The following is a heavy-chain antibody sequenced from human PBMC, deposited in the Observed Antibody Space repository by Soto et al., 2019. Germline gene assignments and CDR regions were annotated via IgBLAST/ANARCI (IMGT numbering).Heavy chain of an antibody. V-gene: IGHV1-69*01. J-gene: IGHJ6*02. CDR2: IIPIFGTA. CDR3: ARKSIAARWGYYYGMDV. CDR1: GGTFSSYA. D-gene: IGHD6-6*01. Sequence: QVQLVQSGAEVKKPGSSVKVSCKASGGTFSSYAISWVRQAPGQGLEWVGGIIPIFGTANYAQKFQGRVTITADESTSTAYMERSSLRSEDTAVYYCARKSIAARWGYYYGMDVWGQGTTVTVSS.